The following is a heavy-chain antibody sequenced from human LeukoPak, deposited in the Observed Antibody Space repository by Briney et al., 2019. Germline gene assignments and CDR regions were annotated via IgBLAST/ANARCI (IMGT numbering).Heavy chain of an antibody. V-gene: IGHV1-8*01. CDR1: GYTFTSYD. D-gene: IGHD3-22*01. CDR2: MNPNSGNT. Sequence: GASVKVSCKASGYTFTSYDINWVRQATGQGLEWMGWMNPNSGNTGYAQKFQGRVTMTRNTSISTAYMELSSLRSEETAAYYCAASYYYDSSGYFDYWGQGTLVTVSS. J-gene: IGHJ4*02. CDR3: AASYYYDSSGYFDY.